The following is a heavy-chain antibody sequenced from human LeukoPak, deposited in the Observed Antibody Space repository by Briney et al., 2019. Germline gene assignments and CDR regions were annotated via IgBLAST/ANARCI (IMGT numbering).Heavy chain of an antibody. CDR3: AREGGYCSSTSCYLY. CDR2: INHSGST. V-gene: IGHV4-34*01. Sequence: PSETLSLTCAVYGGPFSGYYWSWIRQPPGKGLEWIGEINHSGSTNYNPSLKSRVTISVDTSKNQFSLKLSSVTAADTAVYYCAREGGYCSSTSCYLYWGQGTLVTVSS. D-gene: IGHD2-2*01. J-gene: IGHJ4*02. CDR1: GGPFSGYY.